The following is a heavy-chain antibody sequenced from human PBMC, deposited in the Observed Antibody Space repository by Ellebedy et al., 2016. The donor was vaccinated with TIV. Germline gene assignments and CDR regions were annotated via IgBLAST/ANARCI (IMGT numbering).Heavy chain of an antibody. Sequence: ASVKVSCXASGYTFTSYAMHWVRQAPGQRLEWMGWINAGNGNTKYSQKFQGRVTITRDTSASTAYMELSSLRSEDTAVYYCARSDGLYDMDVWGQGTTVTVSS. J-gene: IGHJ6*02. CDR2: INAGNGNT. CDR3: ARSDGLYDMDV. V-gene: IGHV1-3*01. CDR1: GYTFTSYA. D-gene: IGHD5-18*01.